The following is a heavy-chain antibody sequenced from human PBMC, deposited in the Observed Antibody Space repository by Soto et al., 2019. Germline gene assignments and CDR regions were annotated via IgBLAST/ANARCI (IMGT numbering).Heavy chain of an antibody. CDR3: AREVPTPMITARPDWFDP. J-gene: IGHJ5*02. Sequence: QVQLVQSGAEVKKPGSSVKVSCKASGGTFSSYAISWVRQAPGQGLEWMGGIIPIFGTANYAQKFQGRVTITADESTSTAYMERSSLRSEDTAVYYCAREVPTPMITARPDWFDPWGQGTLVTVSS. CDR2: IIPIFGTA. CDR1: GGTFSSYA. V-gene: IGHV1-69*12. D-gene: IGHD3-22*01.